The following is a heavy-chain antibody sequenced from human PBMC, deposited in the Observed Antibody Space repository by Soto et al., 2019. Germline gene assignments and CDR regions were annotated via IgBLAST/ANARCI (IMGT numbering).Heavy chain of an antibody. CDR3: ARRKADCYDSSGYHYYFDH. Sequence: GASVRVSCKASGYTFTDYYVHWVRQAPGQGLEWMGWINPNSGGTKSAQKFQGRVTMTRDTSISTAYMELSRLRSDDTAVYYCARRKADCYDSSGYHYYFDHWGQGTRVT. V-gene: IGHV1-2*02. CDR2: INPNSGGT. CDR1: GYTFTDYY. J-gene: IGHJ4*02. D-gene: IGHD3-22*01.